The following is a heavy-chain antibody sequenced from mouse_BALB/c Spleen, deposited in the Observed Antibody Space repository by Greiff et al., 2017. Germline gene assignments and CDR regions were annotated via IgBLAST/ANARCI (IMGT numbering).Heavy chain of an antibody. CDR1: GFNTTDYY. CDR2: IDPENGNT. CDR3: ARGNYDAMDD. Sequence: EVQLQQSGAELVRPGALVKLSCKASGFNTTDYYMHWVKQRPEQGLEWIGWIDPENGNTIYGPKFQGKASITADTSSNTAYLQLSSLTSEDTAVYYCARGNYDAMDDWGQGTSVTVSS. V-gene: IGHV14-1*02. D-gene: IGHD2-1*01. J-gene: IGHJ4*01.